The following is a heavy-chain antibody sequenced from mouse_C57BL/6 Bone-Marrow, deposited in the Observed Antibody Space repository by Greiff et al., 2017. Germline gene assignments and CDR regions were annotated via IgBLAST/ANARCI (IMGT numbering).Heavy chain of an antibody. Sequence: VQLVQSVAELVRPGASVKLSCTASGFNIKKTYMHWVKQRPEQGLEWIGRFDPASGNIKYAPKFQGKATITADTSSNTAYLQLSSLASEDTACYCCAIGNYRYFDVWGTGTTVTVSS. J-gene: IGHJ1*03. D-gene: IGHD2-14*01. CDR2: FDPASGNI. V-gene: IGHV14-3*01. CDR1: GFNIKKTY. CDR3: AIGNYRYFDV.